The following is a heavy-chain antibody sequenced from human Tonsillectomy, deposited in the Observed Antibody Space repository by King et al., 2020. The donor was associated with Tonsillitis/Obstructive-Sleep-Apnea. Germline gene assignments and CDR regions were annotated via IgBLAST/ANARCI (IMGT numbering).Heavy chain of an antibody. CDR3: ARTSVELSTIRIDY. V-gene: IGHV5-51*03. CDR1: GYSFTSYW. CDR2: IYPDDSDT. D-gene: IGHD5-24*01. J-gene: IGHJ4*01. Sequence: DVQLVESGAEVKKPGESLMLSCKGSGYSFTSYWIGWVRQMPGKGLEWMGIIYPDDSDTRYSPSFQGQVTISADKSISTAYLQWSSLKASDTAMYYCARTSVELSTIRIDYWGHGTLVTVSS.